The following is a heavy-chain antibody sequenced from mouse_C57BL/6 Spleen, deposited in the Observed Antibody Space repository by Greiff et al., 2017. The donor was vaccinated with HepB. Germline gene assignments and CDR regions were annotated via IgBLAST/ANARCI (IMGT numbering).Heavy chain of an antibody. V-gene: IGHV1-69*01. CDR1: GYTFTSYW. D-gene: IGHD6-1*01. CDR2: IDPSDSYT. J-gene: IGHJ2*01. CDR3: AKERTNHSNVDY. Sequence: QVQLQQPGAELVMPGASVKLSCKASGYTFTSYWMHWVKQRPGQGLEWIGEIDPSDSYTNYNQKFKGKSTLTVDKSSSTAYMQLSSLTSEDSAVYYCAKERTNHSNVDYWGQGTTLTVSS.